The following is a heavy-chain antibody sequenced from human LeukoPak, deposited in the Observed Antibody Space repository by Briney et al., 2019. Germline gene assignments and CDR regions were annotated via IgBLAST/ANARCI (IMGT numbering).Heavy chain of an antibody. CDR3: AREESGGYFDY. J-gene: IGHJ4*02. Sequence: GASVKVPCKASGYTLTNYYMHWVRQAPGQGLEWMGLINPTGSSTNYAQKFRGRVTMTRDTSTSTVYMELSSLRSEDTAVYYCAREESGGYFDYWGQGTLVTVSS. CDR1: GYTLTNYY. D-gene: IGHD2-8*02. V-gene: IGHV1-46*01. CDR2: INPTGSST.